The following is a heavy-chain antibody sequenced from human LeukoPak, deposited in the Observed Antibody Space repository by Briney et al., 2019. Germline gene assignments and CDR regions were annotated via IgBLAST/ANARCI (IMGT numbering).Heavy chain of an antibody. V-gene: IGHV4-30-2*01. J-gene: IGHJ3*02. D-gene: IGHD3-22*01. CDR1: GGSISSGGYS. CDR2: IYHSGST. Sequence: SETLSLTCAVSGGSISSGGYSWSWIRQPPGKGLEWIGYIYHSGSTYYNPSLKSRVTISVDRSKNQFSLKLSSVTAADTAVYYCAREPYYYDSSGHIPGAFDIWGQGTTVTVSS. CDR3: AREPYYYDSSGHIPGAFDI.